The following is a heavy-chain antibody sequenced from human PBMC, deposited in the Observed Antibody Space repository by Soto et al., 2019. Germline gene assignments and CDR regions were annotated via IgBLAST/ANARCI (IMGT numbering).Heavy chain of an antibody. D-gene: IGHD6-13*01. Sequence: GGSLRLSCAAPGFTFSSYSMNWVRQAPGKGLEWVSSISSSSSYIYYADSVKGRFTIPRDNAKNSLYLQMNSLRAEDTAVYYCARMTAAGFDYWGQGTLVTVSS. J-gene: IGHJ4*02. CDR1: GFTFSSYS. CDR3: ARMTAAGFDY. V-gene: IGHV3-21*01. CDR2: ISSSSSYI.